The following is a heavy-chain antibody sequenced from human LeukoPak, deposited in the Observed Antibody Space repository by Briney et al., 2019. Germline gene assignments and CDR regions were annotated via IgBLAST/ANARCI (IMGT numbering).Heavy chain of an antibody. CDR2: INHSGST. J-gene: IGHJ6*03. Sequence: PPETLSLTCAVYGGSFSGYYWSWLRQPPGKGLEWIGEINHSGSTNYNPSLKSRVTISVDTSKNQFSLKLSSVTAADTAVYYCARVIKVSSGWYGNYYYYYMDVWGKGTTVTVSS. CDR3: ARVIKVSSGWYGNYYYYYMDV. D-gene: IGHD6-19*01. V-gene: IGHV4-34*01. CDR1: GGSFSGYY.